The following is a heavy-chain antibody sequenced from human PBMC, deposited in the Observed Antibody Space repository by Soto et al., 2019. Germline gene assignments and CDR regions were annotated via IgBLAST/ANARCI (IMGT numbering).Heavy chain of an antibody. V-gene: IGHV1-2*02. J-gene: IGHJ6*02. CDR1: GYTFTGYY. CDR2: INPNSGGT. Sequence: GASVKVSCKAPGYTFTGYYMHWVRQAPGQGLEWMGWINPNSGGTNYAQKFQGRVTMTRDTSISTAYMELSRLRSDDTAVYYCARDRDGYNYRRPYYYYYGMDVWGQGTTVTVSS. D-gene: IGHD5-12*01. CDR3: ARDRDGYNYRRPYYYYYGMDV.